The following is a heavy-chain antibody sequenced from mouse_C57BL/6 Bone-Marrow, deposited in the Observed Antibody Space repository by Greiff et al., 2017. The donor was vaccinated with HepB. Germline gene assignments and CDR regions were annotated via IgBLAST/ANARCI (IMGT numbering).Heavy chain of an antibody. V-gene: IGHV5-2*03. D-gene: IGHD1-1*01. CDR3: ARHPYCDSSEGYAMDY. J-gene: IGHJ4*01. CDR2: INSDGGST. CDR1: EYEFPSHD. Sequence: EVMLVESGGGLVQPGESLKLSCESNEYEFPSHDMSWVRKTPEKRLELVAAINSDGGSTYYPDTMERRFIISRDNTKETLYLQMSSLRSEDTALYYCARHPYCDSSEGYAMDYWGQGASVTVAS.